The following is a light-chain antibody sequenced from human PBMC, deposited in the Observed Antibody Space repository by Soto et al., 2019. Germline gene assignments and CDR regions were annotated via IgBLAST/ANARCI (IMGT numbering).Light chain of an antibody. J-gene: IGKJ5*01. CDR3: HQYNTWPPIT. V-gene: IGKV3-15*01. Sequence: ERVMTQSPATLSVSPGERVTLSCRASQSVGTDLAWYQQKPGQAPRLLVYRASTRATGIPARFSGSGSDTEFTLTISSLQSEDFGVYYCHQYNTWPPITFGQGTRLEIK. CDR2: RAS. CDR1: QSVGTD.